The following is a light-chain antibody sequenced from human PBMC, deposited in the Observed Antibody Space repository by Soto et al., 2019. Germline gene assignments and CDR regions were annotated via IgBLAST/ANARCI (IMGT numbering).Light chain of an antibody. J-gene: IGKJ1*01. CDR1: QSISSW. Sequence: DIQMTQSPSTLSASVGDRVTITCRASQSISSWLAWYQQKPGKAPKLLIYKASSLESGVPSRFSGSGSGTEFTLTISSLRPDDFATYYYQQYNSYPRTFGQGTKVEIK. CDR3: QQYNSYPRT. CDR2: KAS. V-gene: IGKV1-5*03.